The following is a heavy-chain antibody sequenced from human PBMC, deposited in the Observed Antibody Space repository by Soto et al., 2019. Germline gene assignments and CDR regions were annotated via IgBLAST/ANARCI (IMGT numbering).Heavy chain of an antibody. D-gene: IGHD3-10*01. V-gene: IGHV3-23*01. CDR3: AEDGYGSGSNDY. J-gene: IGHJ4*02. Sequence: GGSLRLSCAASGFTFSSYAMSWVRQAPGKGLEWVSAISGSGGSTYHADSVKGRFTISRDNSKNTLYLQMNSLRAEDTAVYYCAEDGYGSGSNDYWGQGTLVTVSS. CDR1: GFTFSSYA. CDR2: ISGSGGST.